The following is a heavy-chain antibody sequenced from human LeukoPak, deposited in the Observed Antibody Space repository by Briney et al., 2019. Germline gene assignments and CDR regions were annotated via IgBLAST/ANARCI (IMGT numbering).Heavy chain of an antibody. CDR2: IYYSGST. V-gene: IGHV4-59*05. CDR1: GGSISSSY. CDR3: ATNSGRINAFDI. J-gene: IGHJ3*02. Sequence: SETLSLTCSVSGGSISSSYWSWIRQPPGKGLEWIGSIYYSGSTYYNPSLKSRVTISVDTSKNQFSLKLSSVTAADTAVYYCATNSGRINAFDIWGQGTMVTVSS. D-gene: IGHD3-10*01.